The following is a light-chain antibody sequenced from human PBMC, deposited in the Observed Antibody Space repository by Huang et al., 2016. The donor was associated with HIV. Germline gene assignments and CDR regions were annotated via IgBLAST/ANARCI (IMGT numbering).Light chain of an antibody. CDR3: QQYNNWST. CDR2: GAY. CDR1: QSVSSN. Sequence: EIVMTQSPATLSVSPGESATLSCRASQSVSSNLAWYQQKPGQAPRLLIYGAYTRATGIPARFSGSASGTEFTLTISRLRAEDFALYYCQQYNNWSTFGQGTKVEV. V-gene: IGKV3-15*01. J-gene: IGKJ1*01.